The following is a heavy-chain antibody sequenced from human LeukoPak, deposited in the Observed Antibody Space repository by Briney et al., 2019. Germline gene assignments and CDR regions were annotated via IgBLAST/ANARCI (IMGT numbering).Heavy chain of an antibody. CDR1: GYTFTGYY. V-gene: IGHV1-2*02. D-gene: IGHD3-22*01. CDR3: ARVAWGTRGRYYDSSGGSFDY. J-gene: IGHJ4*02. Sequence: ASVEVSCKASGYTFTGYYMHWVRQAPGQGLEWMGWINPNSGGTNYAQKFQGRVTMTRDTSISTAYMELSRLRSDDTAVYYCARVAWGTRGRYYDSSGGSFDYWGQGTLVTVSS. CDR2: INPNSGGT.